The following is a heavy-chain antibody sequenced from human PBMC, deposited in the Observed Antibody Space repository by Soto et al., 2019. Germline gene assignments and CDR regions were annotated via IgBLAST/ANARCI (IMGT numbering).Heavy chain of an antibody. CDR3: ARGPHYDLLPGYYTEFDY. D-gene: IGHD3-9*01. CDR2: IYYSGTT. CDR1: GGSISSDGYH. Sequence: QVQLQESGPGLVKPSQTLSLTCTVSGGSISSDGYHWSWIRQYPGKGLEWIGNIYYSGTTSYNPSLRGRFIISLDTSKNRFSLKLRSVTAADTAVYYCARGPHYDLLPGYYTEFDYWGQGTLVIVSS. V-gene: IGHV4-31*03. J-gene: IGHJ4*02.